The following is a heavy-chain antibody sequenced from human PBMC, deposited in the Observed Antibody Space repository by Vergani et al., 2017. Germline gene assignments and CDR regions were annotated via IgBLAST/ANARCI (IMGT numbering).Heavy chain of an antibody. J-gene: IGHJ5*02. V-gene: IGHV3-33*01. CDR1: GFTFNQYG. D-gene: IGHD1-14*01. Sequence: QVQLVESGGGVVQPGRSLRLSCAASGFTFNQYGMHWVRQAPGKGLEGVAVTWYDGNNKQYADSVKGRFTISRDNSKSTMYLQMNSLRDEYTGVYYCARDLRLLYNRFDPWGQGTLVTVSS. CDR2: TWYDGNNK. CDR3: ARDLRLLYNRFDP.